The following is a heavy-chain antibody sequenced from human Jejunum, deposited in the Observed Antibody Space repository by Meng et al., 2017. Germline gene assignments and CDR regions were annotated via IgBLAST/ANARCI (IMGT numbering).Heavy chain of an antibody. CDR1: AFTVTDAS. D-gene: IGHD5-18*01. J-gene: IGHJ4*02. Sequence: GGSLRLSCAVSAFTVTDASMHWVRQAPGKGLEWVGRIKSKADGGATDYAAPVKGRFSISRDESQNTLHLQMNSLKTEDTAFYYCSTGGYRYGSDYWGQGTVVTVSS. CDR2: IKSKADGGAT. V-gene: IGHV3-15*01. CDR3: STGGYRYGSDY.